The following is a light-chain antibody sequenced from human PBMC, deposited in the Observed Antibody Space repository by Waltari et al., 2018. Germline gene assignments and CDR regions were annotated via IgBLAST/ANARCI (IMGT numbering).Light chain of an antibody. Sequence: QSVLTQPPSASGTPGQRVPISCSGSSSNIGSTPVNWYQHRPGTAPKLLIYSNNQRPSGVPDRFSASKSGTSASLAISGLQSEDEADYYCAAWDDSLHGYVFGTGTKVTVL. V-gene: IGLV1-44*01. CDR1: SSNIGSTP. CDR2: SNN. CDR3: AAWDDSLHGYV. J-gene: IGLJ1*01.